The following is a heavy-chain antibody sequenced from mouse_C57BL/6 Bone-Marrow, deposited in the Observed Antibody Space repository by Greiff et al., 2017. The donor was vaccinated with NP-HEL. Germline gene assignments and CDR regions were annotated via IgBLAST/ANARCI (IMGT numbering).Heavy chain of an antibody. CDR3: ARGGTTVVGPYWYFDV. J-gene: IGHJ1*03. D-gene: IGHD1-1*01. CDR2: IDPNSGGT. CDR1: GYTFTSYW. V-gene: IGHV1-72*01. Sequence: VQLQQPGAELVKPGASVKLSCKASGYTFTSYWMHWVKQRPGRGLEWIGRIDPNSGGTKYNEKFKSKATLTVDKPSSTAYMQLSSLPSEDSAVYYCARGGTTVVGPYWYFDVWGTGTTVTVSS.